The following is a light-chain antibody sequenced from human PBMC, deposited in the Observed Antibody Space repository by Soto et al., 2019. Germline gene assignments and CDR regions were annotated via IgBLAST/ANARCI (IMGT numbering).Light chain of an antibody. Sequence: QTVVTQEPSFSVSPGGTVTLTCGLSSGSVSTNYYPSWYQQTPGQAPRTLIYSTNTRSSGVPDRFSGSILGNKAALTITGAQADDESDYYCVLYMGGGISVFGVGTKLTVL. CDR2: STN. V-gene: IGLV8-61*01. CDR1: SGSVSTNYY. J-gene: IGLJ3*02. CDR3: VLYMGGGISV.